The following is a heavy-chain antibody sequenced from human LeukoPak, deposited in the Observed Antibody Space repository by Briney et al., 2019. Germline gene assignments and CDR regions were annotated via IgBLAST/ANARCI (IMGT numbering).Heavy chain of an antibody. CDR3: AKYGQQLVEDNWFDP. D-gene: IGHD6-13*01. Sequence: PGGSLRLSFAASGFTFSSYAMSWVRQAPGKGLEWVSAISGSGGSTYYADSVKGRFTISRDNSKNTLYLQMNSLRAEDTAVYYCAKYGQQLVEDNWFDPWGQGTLVTVSS. V-gene: IGHV3-23*01. CDR1: GFTFSSYA. J-gene: IGHJ5*02. CDR2: ISGSGGST.